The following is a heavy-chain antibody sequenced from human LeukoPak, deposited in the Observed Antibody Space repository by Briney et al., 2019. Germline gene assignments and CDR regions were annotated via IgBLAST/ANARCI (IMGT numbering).Heavy chain of an antibody. V-gene: IGHV3-23*01. CDR1: GFTFSSRA. D-gene: IGHD6-13*01. J-gene: IGHJ4*02. CDR3: GEMDRRTWYRY. CDR2: ISGSGADT. Sequence: GGSLGLSCAASGFTFSSRAMNWVRQAPGKGLEWVSGISGSGADTYYADSVRGRFTISRDNSKNKMYLQMNSLRAEDTAVYYCGEMDRRTWYRYWGQGALVTVSS.